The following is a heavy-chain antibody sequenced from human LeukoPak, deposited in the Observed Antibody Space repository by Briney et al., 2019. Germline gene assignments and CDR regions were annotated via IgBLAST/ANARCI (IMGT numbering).Heavy chain of an antibody. J-gene: IGHJ4*02. CDR3: ARAGTPSYYYDSSGYYWPYYFDY. V-gene: IGHV3-7*04. CDR2: IKQDGSEK. CDR1: GFTFSSYW. Sequence: GGSLRLSCAASGFTFSSYWMSWVGQAPGKGLGWVANIKQDGSEKYYVDSVKGRFTISRDNAKNSLYLQMNSLRAEDTAVYYCARAGTPSYYYDSSGYYWPYYFDYWGQGTLVTVSS. D-gene: IGHD3-22*01.